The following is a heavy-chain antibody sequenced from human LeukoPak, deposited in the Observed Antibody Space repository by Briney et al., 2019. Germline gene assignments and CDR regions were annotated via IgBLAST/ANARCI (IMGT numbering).Heavy chain of an antibody. V-gene: IGHV4-39*07. D-gene: IGHD3-9*01. CDR1: GGSISSRNYY. CDR3: ASHYDILTGLAYFDY. CDR2: IYSSGST. J-gene: IGHJ4*02. Sequence: SETLSLTCTVSGGSISSRNYYWGWIRQTPGKGLEWIGSIYSSGSTYYNPSLKSPFTISVDTSKNQFSLKLSSVTAADTAIYYCASHYDILTGLAYFDYWGQGTLVTVSS.